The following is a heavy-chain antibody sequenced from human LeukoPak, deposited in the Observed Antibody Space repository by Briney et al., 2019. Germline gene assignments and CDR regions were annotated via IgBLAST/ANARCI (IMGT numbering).Heavy chain of an antibody. CDR2: IYTSGST. CDR3: ARGYSYGYLNYYYYMDV. Sequence: SETLSLTCTVSGGSISSYYWSWIRQPAGKGLEWIGRIYTSGSTNYNPSLKSRVTMSVDTSKNQFSLKLSSVSAADTAVYYCARGYSYGYLNYYYYMDVWGKGTTVTVSS. D-gene: IGHD5-18*01. V-gene: IGHV4-4*07. J-gene: IGHJ6*03. CDR1: GGSISSYY.